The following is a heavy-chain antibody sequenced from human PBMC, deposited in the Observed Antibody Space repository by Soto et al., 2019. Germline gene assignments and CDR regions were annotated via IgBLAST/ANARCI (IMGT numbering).Heavy chain of an antibody. Sequence: PSETLSLTCTVSGGSISSSSYSWGWIRQPPGKGPEWIGTFYYSGSTYYNPSLKSRVTISVDTTKNQFFLKLNSVTAADTAVYYCARDKITGLFDYWGQGTLVTVSS. V-gene: IGHV4-39*02. CDR3: ARDKITGLFDY. D-gene: IGHD2-8*02. CDR1: GGSISSSSYS. CDR2: FYYSGST. J-gene: IGHJ4*02.